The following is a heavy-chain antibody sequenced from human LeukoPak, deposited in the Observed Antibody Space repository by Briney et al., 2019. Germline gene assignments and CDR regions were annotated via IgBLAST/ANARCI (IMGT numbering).Heavy chain of an antibody. CDR2: INHSGST. CDR1: GGSFSGYY. CDR3: ARDTRDAFDI. J-gene: IGHJ3*02. V-gene: IGHV4-34*01. Sequence: PSETLSLTCAVYGGSFSGYYWSWIRQPPGKGLEWIGEINHSGSTNYNPSLKSRVTISVDKSKNQFSLKLRSVTAADTAVYYCARDTRDAFDIWGQGTMVTVSS.